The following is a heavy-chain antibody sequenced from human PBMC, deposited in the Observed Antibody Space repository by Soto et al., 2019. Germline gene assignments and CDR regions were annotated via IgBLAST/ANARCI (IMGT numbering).Heavy chain of an antibody. Sequence: PGGSLRLTCAASGFTFSSYGMHWVRQAPGKGLEWVAVISYDGSNKYYADSVKGRFTISRDNSKNTLYLQMNSLRAEDTAVYYCARAYGYSSGLMDYWGQGTLVTVSS. CDR3: ARAYGYSSGLMDY. V-gene: IGHV3-30*03. CDR1: GFTFSSYG. D-gene: IGHD6-19*01. J-gene: IGHJ4*02. CDR2: ISYDGSNK.